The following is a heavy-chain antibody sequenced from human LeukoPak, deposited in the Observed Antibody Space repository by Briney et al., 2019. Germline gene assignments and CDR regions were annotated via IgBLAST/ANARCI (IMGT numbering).Heavy chain of an antibody. CDR1: GGSISSGGYY. V-gene: IGHV4-31*03. D-gene: IGHD6-13*01. CDR3: ARDRSSSWYAPYYYGMDV. Sequence: SSETLSLTCTVSGGSISSGGYYWSWIRQHPGKGLEWIGYTYYSGSTYYNPSLKSRVTISVDTSKNQFSLKLSSVTAADTAVYYCARDRSSSWYAPYYYGMDVWGQGTTVTVSS. CDR2: TYYSGST. J-gene: IGHJ6*02.